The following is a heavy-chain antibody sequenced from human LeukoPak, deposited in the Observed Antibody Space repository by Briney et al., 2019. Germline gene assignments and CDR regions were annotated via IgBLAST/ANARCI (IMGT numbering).Heavy chain of an antibody. Sequence: SETLSLTCTVSGGSIGSYYWSWIRQPPGKGLEWIGYIYSSGSTNYNPSLKSRVTISVDTSKNQFSLKLSSVTAADTAVYYCARHNNYGANSMSFDSWGQGTLVTVSS. J-gene: IGHJ4*02. CDR1: GGSIGSYY. CDR3: ARHNNYGANSMSFDS. D-gene: IGHD4-23*01. CDR2: IYSSGST. V-gene: IGHV4-59*08.